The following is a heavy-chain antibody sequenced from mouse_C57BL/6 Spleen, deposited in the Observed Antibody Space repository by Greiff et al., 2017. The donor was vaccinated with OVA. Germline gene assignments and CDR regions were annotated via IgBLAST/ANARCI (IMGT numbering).Heavy chain of an antibody. V-gene: IGHV7-3*01. J-gene: IGHJ1*03. Sequence: EVKVVESGGGLVQPGGSLSLSCAASGFTFTDYYMSWVRQPPGKALEWLGFIRNKANGYTTEYSASVKGRFTISRVNSQSILYLQMNARRAEDSATYYCARKGRSHWYFDVWGTGTTVTVSS. CDR2: IRNKANGYTT. CDR3: ARKGRSHWYFDV. CDR1: GFTFTDYY.